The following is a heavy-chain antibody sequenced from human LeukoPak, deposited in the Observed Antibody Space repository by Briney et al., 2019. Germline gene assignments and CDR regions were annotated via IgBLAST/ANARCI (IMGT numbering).Heavy chain of an antibody. CDR1: GYTFSSYG. Sequence: ASVKVSCKASGYTFSSYGISWVRQAPGQGLEWMGWISAYDGNTNYAQKLQGRVTMTTDTSTSTAYVELRSLRSDDSAVYYCARAVRGYSYAYLPYWGQGTLVTVSS. D-gene: IGHD5-18*01. CDR3: ARAVRGYSYAYLPY. V-gene: IGHV1-18*01. J-gene: IGHJ4*02. CDR2: ISAYDGNT.